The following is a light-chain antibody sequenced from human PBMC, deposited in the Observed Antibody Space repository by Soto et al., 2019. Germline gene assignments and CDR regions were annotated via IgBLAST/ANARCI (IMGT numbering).Light chain of an antibody. Sequence: EIVLTQSPGTLSLSPGERATLSCRASQSLSSNHLAWYQQKPGQAPRLLIYVASSRATGIPDRFSGSGSGTEFPLTINSLEAEDFTVYYWQQYGTSPRTFGPGTKLEIK. CDR1: QSLSSNH. CDR3: QQYGTSPRT. V-gene: IGKV3-20*01. CDR2: VAS. J-gene: IGKJ2*01.